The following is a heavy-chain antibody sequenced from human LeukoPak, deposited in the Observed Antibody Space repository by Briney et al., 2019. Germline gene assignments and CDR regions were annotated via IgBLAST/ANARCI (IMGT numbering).Heavy chain of an antibody. V-gene: IGHV1-2*02. CDR3: ARGPHGRIYDILTGFDY. Sequence: ASVKVSCKTSGYTFTGHSMYWVRQAPGQGLEWMGWIKPNSGGTNYAQKFQGRVTMTRDTSISTAYMELSRLRSDDTAVYYCARGPHGRIYDILTGFDYWGQGTLVTVSS. CDR2: IKPNSGGT. CDR1: GYTFTGHS. D-gene: IGHD3-9*01. J-gene: IGHJ4*02.